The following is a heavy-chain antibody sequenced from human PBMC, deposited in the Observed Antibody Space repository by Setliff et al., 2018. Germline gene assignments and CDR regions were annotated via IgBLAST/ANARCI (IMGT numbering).Heavy chain of an antibody. CDR2: IYYSGTT. J-gene: IGHJ4*02. CDR1: GDSISSSRYY. V-gene: IGHV4-39*01. CDR3: ATLLYGRGWYRYFES. D-gene: IGHD6-19*01. Sequence: SETLSLTCTVSGDSISSSRYYWAWIRQPPGKGLEWIGNIYYSGTTYSNPSLKSRVTMSVDTSKNQFSLRLNSLRADDTAVYYCATLLYGRGWYRYFESWGQGTLVTVSS.